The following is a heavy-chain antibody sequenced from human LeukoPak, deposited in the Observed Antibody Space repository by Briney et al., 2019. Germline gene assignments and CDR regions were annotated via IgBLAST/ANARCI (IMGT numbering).Heavy chain of an antibody. J-gene: IGHJ3*01. Sequence: SETLSLTCNVSGASVSDGRYYWTWIRQHPGKGLEWIGYKYYSGSAKYNPSLKSRLTISIDTSKNQFSLELSSVTAADTATYYCATPYCSSISCLDVFNVWGPGTRVTVSS. CDR3: ATPYCSSISCLDVFNV. V-gene: IGHV4-31*03. D-gene: IGHD2-2*01. CDR2: KYYSGSA. CDR1: GASVSDGRYY.